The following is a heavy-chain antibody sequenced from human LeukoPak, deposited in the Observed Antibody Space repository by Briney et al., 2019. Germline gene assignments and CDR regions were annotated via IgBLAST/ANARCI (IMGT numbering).Heavy chain of an antibody. CDR2: INHSGST. CDR3: ARGRILGYYYYYYMDV. Sequence: SETLSLTCAVYGGSFSGYYWSWIRQPPGKGLEWIGEINHSGSTNYNPSLKSRVTISVDTSKNQFSLKLSSVTAADTAVYYCARGRILGYYYYYYMDVWGKGTTVTVSS. J-gene: IGHJ6*03. D-gene: IGHD1-26*01. CDR1: GGSFSGYY. V-gene: IGHV4-34*01.